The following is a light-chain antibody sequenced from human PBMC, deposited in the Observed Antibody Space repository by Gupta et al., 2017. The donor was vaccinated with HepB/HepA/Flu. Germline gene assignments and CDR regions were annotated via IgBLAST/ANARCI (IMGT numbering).Light chain of an antibody. CDR2: QDN. CDR1: KLGDKY. V-gene: IGLV3-1*01. CDR3: QSWDSSTPWV. J-gene: IGLJ3*02. Sequence: SYDLTQPPSVSVSPGQTASITCSGDKLGDKYACWYQQQPGQSPVLVIYQDNKRPSGIPARFSGSNSGNTATLTIIGTQVLDEADYYFQSWDSSTPWVFGGGTKLTVL.